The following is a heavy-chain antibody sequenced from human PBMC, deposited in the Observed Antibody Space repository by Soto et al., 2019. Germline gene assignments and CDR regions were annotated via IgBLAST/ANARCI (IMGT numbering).Heavy chain of an antibody. CDR2: IWYDGGNK. V-gene: IGHV3-33*01. Sequence: QVQLVESGGGVVQPGKSLRLSCVASGFTFSSYAIHWVRQAPGKGLEWMAVIWYDGGNKYYADSVKGRFTISRDNSKNKLDLQMDSLRAEDTAVYYCARDVTVTTSSYYYYGMDVWGQGTTVTVSS. CDR1: GFTFSSYA. J-gene: IGHJ6*02. D-gene: IGHD4-17*01. CDR3: ARDVTVTTSSYYYYGMDV.